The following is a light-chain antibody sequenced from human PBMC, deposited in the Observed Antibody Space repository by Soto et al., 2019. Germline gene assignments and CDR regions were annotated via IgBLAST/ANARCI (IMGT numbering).Light chain of an antibody. V-gene: IGLV1-44*01. CDR1: SSNIGSNT. CDR3: AAWDDSLNGSV. Sequence: QSVLTQPPSASGTPGQRVTISCSGSSSNIGSNTVNWYQQLPGTAPKLLIYSHNQRPSGVPDRFSGSQSGTSASLAISGLQSEDDADYYCAAWDDSLNGSVFGTGTKLTVL. CDR2: SHN. J-gene: IGLJ1*01.